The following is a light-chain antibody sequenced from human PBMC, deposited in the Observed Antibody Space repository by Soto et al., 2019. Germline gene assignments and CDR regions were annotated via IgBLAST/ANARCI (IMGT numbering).Light chain of an antibody. V-gene: IGKV3-20*01. CDR1: QSVTSNY. CDR2: GAS. J-gene: IGKJ5*01. CDR3: QQYDSSPT. Sequence: EIVLTQSPGTLSLSPGERATLSCRASQSVTSNYLAWYHHKPGRAPRLLIYGASSRATGIPDRFSGSGSGTDFTLTISRLEPEDFAVYYCQQYDSSPTFGQGTRLEIK.